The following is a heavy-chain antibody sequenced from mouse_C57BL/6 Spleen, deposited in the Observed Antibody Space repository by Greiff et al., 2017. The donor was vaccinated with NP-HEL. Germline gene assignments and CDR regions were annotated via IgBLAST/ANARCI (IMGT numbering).Heavy chain of an antibody. V-gene: IGHV1-20*01. J-gene: IGHJ2*01. CDR3: ASWGTTVVALDY. CDR2: INPYNGDT. D-gene: IGHD1-1*01. CDR1: GYSFTGYF. Sequence: EVQLQQSGPELVKPGDSVKISCKASGYSFTGYFMNWVMQSNGKSLEWIGRINPYNGDTFYNQKFKGKATLTVDKSSSKAHMELRSLTSEDSAVYYCASWGTTVVALDYWGQGTTLTVSS.